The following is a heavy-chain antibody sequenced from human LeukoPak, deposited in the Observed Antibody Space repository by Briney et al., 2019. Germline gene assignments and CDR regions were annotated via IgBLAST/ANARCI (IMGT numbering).Heavy chain of an antibody. D-gene: IGHD6-6*01. J-gene: IGHJ4*02. Sequence: ASVKVSCKASGYTFTSYDINWVRQATGQGLEWMGWMNPNSGNTGYAQKFQGRVTMTTDTSTSTAYMELRSLRSDDTAVYYCARDKGTSYLSSFDYWGQGTLVTVSS. CDR1: GYTFTSYD. CDR2: MNPNSGNT. CDR3: ARDKGTSYLSSFDY. V-gene: IGHV1-8*01.